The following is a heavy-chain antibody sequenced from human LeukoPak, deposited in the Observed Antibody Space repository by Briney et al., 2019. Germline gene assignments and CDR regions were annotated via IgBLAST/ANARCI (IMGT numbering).Heavy chain of an antibody. V-gene: IGHV4-39*01. Sequence: SESLSLTCTVSGGSISSSYYYWGWIRQPPGKGLEWIGSIYYSGSTYYSPSLKSRVTISVDTSKNQFSLKLRSVTAADTVVYYCARHYGPWGQGTLVTVSS. CDR1: GGSISSSYYY. D-gene: IGHD3-10*01. CDR3: ARHYGP. J-gene: IGHJ5*02. CDR2: IYYSGST.